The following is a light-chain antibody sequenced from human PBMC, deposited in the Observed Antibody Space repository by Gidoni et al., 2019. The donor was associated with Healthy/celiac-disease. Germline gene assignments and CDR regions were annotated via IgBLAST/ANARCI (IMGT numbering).Light chain of an antibody. J-gene: IGKJ3*01. Sequence: DIQMTQSPSSLSASVGDRVSITCQASQDISNYLNWYQQKPGKAPKLLIYDASNLETGVPSRFSGSGSGTDFTFTISSLQPEDIATYYCQLYDNLLPSTFRPGTKVDIK. V-gene: IGKV1-33*01. CDR2: DAS. CDR3: QLYDNLLPST. CDR1: QDISNY.